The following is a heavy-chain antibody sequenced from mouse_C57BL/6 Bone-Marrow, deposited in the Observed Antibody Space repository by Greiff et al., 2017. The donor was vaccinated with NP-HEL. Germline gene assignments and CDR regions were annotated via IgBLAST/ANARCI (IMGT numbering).Heavy chain of an antibody. CDR2: IYPRRGNT. Sequence: QVQLKESGAELARPGASVKLSCKASGYTFTSYGISWVKQRTGQGLEWIGEIYPRRGNTYYNEKFKGKATLTADKSSSTAYMELRSLSSEDSAVYFCARAGYYYWYFDVWGTGTTVTVSS. D-gene: IGHD2-3*01. CDR3: ARAGYYYWYFDV. J-gene: IGHJ1*03. CDR1: GYTFTSYG. V-gene: IGHV1-81*01.